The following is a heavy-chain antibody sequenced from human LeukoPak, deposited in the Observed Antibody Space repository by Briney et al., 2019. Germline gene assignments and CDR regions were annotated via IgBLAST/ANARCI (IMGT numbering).Heavy chain of an antibody. CDR3: ATVVRSGYSSYYFDY. J-gene: IGHJ4*02. CDR2: SNPSGGST. CDR1: GDTFSTDY. Sequence: ASVKVSCNASGDTFSTDYIHWVRQGPGQGPEWMGVSNPSGGSTTNAQKFQGRVTMTEDTSTDTAYMELSSLRSEDTAVYYCATVVRSGYSSYYFDYWGQGTLVTVSS. D-gene: IGHD3-22*01. V-gene: IGHV1-46*01.